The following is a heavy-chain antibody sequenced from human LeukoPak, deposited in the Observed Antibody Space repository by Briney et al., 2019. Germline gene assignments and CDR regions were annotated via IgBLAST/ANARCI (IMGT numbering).Heavy chain of an antibody. V-gene: IGHV3-53*01. CDR1: GFNVSNNY. J-gene: IGHJ4*02. CDR3: ARDGYFDY. Sequence: GGSLRLSCAASGFNVSNNYMNWVRQAPGKGLEWVSVIYSGGSTFYADSVEGRFTISRDNSKNTLYLQMNSLRADDTAVYYCARDGYFDYWGQGTLVTVSS. CDR2: IYSGGST.